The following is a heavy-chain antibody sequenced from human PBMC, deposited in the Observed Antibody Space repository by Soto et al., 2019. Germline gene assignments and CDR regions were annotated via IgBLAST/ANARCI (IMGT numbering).Heavy chain of an antibody. V-gene: IGHV3-74*01. CDR1: GFTLRGYW. CDR3: AKDGRLGQFDY. J-gene: IGHJ4*02. Sequence: EVQLVESGGGLVQPGGSLRLSCAASGFTLRGYWMHWVRQAPRKGLVWVSRINSDGSSTSYADSVKGRFTISRDNAKNTLYLQMNSLRAEDTAVYYCAKDGRLGQFDYWGQGTLVTASS. CDR2: INSDGSST. D-gene: IGHD1-1*01.